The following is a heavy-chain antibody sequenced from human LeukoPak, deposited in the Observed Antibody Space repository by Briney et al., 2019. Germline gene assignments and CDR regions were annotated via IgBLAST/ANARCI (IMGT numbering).Heavy chain of an antibody. J-gene: IGHJ4*02. CDR2: ISGSDNST. D-gene: IGHD3-22*01. Sequence: QAGGSLRLSCAASGFTFSSYAMTWVRQAPGEGLEWVSAISGSDNSTYYADSVKGRFTIPRDTSKNTLYLQMNSLTAEDTAVYYCAKNMILDNDNYYFDYWGQGTLVTVSS. CDR1: GFTFSSYA. V-gene: IGHV3-23*01. CDR3: AKNMILDNDNYYFDY.